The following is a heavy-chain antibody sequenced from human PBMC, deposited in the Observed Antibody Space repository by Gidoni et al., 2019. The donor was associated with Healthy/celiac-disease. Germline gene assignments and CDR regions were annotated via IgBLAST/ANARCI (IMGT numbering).Heavy chain of an antibody. CDR1: GASVSSNSAA. Sequence: QVQLQQSGPGLVTPSQTLSLTCAISGASVSSNSAAWNGIRQSPSRGLEWLGRTYYRSKWYNDYAVSVKSRITINPDTSKNQFSLQLNSVTPEDTAVYYCARGRTAAARTSGKENWFDPWGQGTLVTVSS. CDR2: TYYRSKWYN. CDR3: ARGRTAAARTSGKENWFDP. J-gene: IGHJ5*02. V-gene: IGHV6-1*01. D-gene: IGHD6-13*01.